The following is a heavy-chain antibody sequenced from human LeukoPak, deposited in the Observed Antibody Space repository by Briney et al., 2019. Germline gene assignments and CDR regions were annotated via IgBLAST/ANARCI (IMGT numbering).Heavy chain of an antibody. CDR2: INPNSGGT. J-gene: IGHJ4*02. Sequence: ASVTVSCYASGYTFTGYYMHWVRQAPGQGLGWMGWINPNSGGTDYAQKLQGSVTMTRDTSISTAYMELSRLRSDDKAGYYCARDWASVGATKGLDYWGQGTLVTVSS. V-gene: IGHV1-2*02. CDR3: ARDWASVGATKGLDY. CDR1: GYTFTGYY. D-gene: IGHD1-26*01.